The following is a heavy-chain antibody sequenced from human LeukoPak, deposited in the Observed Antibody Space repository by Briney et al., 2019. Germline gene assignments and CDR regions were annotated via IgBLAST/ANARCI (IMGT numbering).Heavy chain of an antibody. CDR1: GGTFSSYA. D-gene: IGHD3-9*01. V-gene: IGHV1-69*06. CDR3: ARDGDYDILTGYAAPNWFDP. CDR2: IIPIFGTA. Sequence: ASVKVSCKASGGTFSSYAISWVRQAPGQGLEWMGGIIPIFGTANYAQKFQGRVTITADKSTSTAYMELSSLRSEDTAVYYCARDGDYDILTGYAAPNWFDPWGQGTLVTVSS. J-gene: IGHJ5*02.